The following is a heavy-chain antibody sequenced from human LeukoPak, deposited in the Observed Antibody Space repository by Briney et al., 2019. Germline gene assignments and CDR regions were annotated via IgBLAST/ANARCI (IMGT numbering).Heavy chain of an antibody. D-gene: IGHD1-1*01. CDR3: ARGRVSSSTWYRTYYYYFYMDV. J-gene: IGHJ6*03. CDR2: VDHTGST. CDR1: GFTFGDYA. Sequence: GSLRLSCTASGFTFGDYAMSWFRQPPGKGLEWIVYVDHTGSTNFSPSLNGRVSISRDTTKNLFSLRLRSVTAADTAVYVCARGRVSSSTWYRTYYYYFYMDVWGKGTTVTVSS. V-gene: IGHV4-59*01.